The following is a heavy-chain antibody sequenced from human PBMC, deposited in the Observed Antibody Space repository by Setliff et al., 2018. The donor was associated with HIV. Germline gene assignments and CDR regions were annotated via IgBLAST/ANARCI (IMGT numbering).Heavy chain of an antibody. V-gene: IGHV4-61*02. CDR3: AGGRYFRDISDSRFDF. CDR2: IYTSGST. CDR1: GGSFSSGSYY. J-gene: IGHJ4*02. Sequence: SETLSLTCTVSGGSFSSGSYYWSWIRQSAGKGLEWIGRIYTSGSTNYNPPLKSRVTISVDTSKNQFSLKLSSVTAADTARYYCAGGRYFRDISDSRFDFWGQGMLVTVSS. D-gene: IGHD2-21*02.